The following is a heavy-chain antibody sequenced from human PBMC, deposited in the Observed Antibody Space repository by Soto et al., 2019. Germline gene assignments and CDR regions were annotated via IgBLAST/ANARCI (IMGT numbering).Heavy chain of an antibody. D-gene: IGHD6-6*01. CDR2: IYPGDSDT. V-gene: IGHV5-51*01. CDR3: VVYSSSSGRHFDY. J-gene: IGHJ4*02. Sequence: RESVKISFESSGCIVSKYWIGWVRQMPGKGLEWMGIIYPGDSDTRYSPSFQGQVTISADKSITTAYLQWRSLKASDTAIYYCVVYSSSSGRHFDYWGQGTLVTVPQ. CDR1: GCIVSKYW.